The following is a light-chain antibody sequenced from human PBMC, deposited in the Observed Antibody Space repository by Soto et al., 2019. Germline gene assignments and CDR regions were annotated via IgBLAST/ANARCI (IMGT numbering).Light chain of an antibody. CDR2: GNN. V-gene: IGLV1-40*01. J-gene: IGLJ1*01. CDR1: SSNIGANYD. Sequence: QSVLTQPPSVSGAPGQRVTLSCTGSSSNIGANYDVHWYQHRPGTAPKLLIFGNNNRPSGVPDRFSGSKSGTSASLAITGLQAEDEGDYYCSAYSAGISLLGFGSGTKVTVL. CDR3: SAYSAGISLLG.